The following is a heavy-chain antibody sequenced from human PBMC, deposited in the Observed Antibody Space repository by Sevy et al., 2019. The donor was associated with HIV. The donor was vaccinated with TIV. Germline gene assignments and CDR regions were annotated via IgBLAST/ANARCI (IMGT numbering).Heavy chain of an antibody. CDR3: AKDRSAASWELPPRTSDY. CDR1: GFTFRSYA. D-gene: IGHD1-26*01. V-gene: IGHV3-23*01. CDR2: ISGTGGST. J-gene: IGHJ4*02. Sequence: GGSLRLSCAASGFTFRSYAMSWVRQAPGKGLEWVSAISGTGGSTYYADSVKGRFTISRDNSKNTLYLQMNSLRAEDTAVYYCAKDRSAASWELPPRTSDYWGQGTLVTVSS.